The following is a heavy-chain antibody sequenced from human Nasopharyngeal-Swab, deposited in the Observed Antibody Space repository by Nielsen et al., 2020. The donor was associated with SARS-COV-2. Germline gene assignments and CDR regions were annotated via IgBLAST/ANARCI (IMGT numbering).Heavy chain of an antibody. V-gene: IGHV3-48*01. Sequence: GESLKISCAASGFTFSSYSMNWVRQAPVKGLEWVSYISTSSTTIYYADSVKGRFTISRDNAKNSLYLQMNSLRAEDTAVYYCAKEAGITIFGVGPYYFDYWGQGTLVTVSS. D-gene: IGHD3-3*01. CDR1: GFTFSSYS. CDR2: ISTSSTTI. CDR3: AKEAGITIFGVGPYYFDY. J-gene: IGHJ4*02.